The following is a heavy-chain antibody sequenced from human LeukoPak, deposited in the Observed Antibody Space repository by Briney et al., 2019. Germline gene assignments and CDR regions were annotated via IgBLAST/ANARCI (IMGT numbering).Heavy chain of an antibody. V-gene: IGHV3-48*04. CDR3: ARDTFQPGLIDS. D-gene: IGHD2-2*01. J-gene: IGHJ4*02. Sequence: GGSLRLSCAASGFTFSSYSMNWVRQAPGKGLEWVSYISSSSSTIYYADSVKGRFTISRDNARNTLYLQLSSLRAEDSAVYYCARDTFQPGLIDSWGQGTLVTVSS. CDR1: GFTFSSYS. CDR2: ISSSSSTI.